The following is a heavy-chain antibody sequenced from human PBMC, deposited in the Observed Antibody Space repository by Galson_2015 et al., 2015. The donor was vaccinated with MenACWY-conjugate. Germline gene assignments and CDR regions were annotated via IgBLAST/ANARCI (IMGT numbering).Heavy chain of an antibody. V-gene: IGHV3-74*01. Sequence: SLRLSCAASGITFSNYWMHWVRQAPGKGLVWVSRINSDGSRTSYADSVKGRFTISRDNAKNTLYLQMNSLRVEDTAMYYCAREALYDSSMDVWGQGTTVTVSS. CDR2: INSDGSRT. J-gene: IGHJ6*02. D-gene: IGHD3-22*01. CDR3: AREALYDSSMDV. CDR1: GITFSNYW.